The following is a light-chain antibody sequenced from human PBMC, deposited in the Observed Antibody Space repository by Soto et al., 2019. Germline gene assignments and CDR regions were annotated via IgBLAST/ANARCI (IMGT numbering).Light chain of an antibody. CDR3: SSYTSNSRV. CDR2: KVS. J-gene: IGLJ1*01. CDR1: SDDVGAYNL. Sequence: QSALTQPASVSGSPGQSITISCTGTSDDVGAYNLVSWYQQHPGQAPKVLIYKVSNRPSGVSNRFSGSKSGNTASLTISGLQAEVEAIYFCSSYTSNSRVFGTGTKLTVL. V-gene: IGLV2-14*03.